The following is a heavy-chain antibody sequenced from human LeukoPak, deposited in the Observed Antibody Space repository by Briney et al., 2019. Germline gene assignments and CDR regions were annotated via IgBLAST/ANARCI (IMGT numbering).Heavy chain of an antibody. J-gene: IGHJ6*03. V-gene: IGHV4-34*01. CDR1: GVSFSGYY. CDR3: ARGSGYDSMGYYYYYYMDV. Sequence: SPSETLSLTCAVYGVSFSGYYWSWVRQPPGKGLEWVGEINHSGSTNYNPSLKSRVTISVDTSKNQFSLKLSSVTAADTAVYYCARGSGYDSMGYYYYYYMDVWGKGTTVTVSS. D-gene: IGHD5-12*01. CDR2: INHSGST.